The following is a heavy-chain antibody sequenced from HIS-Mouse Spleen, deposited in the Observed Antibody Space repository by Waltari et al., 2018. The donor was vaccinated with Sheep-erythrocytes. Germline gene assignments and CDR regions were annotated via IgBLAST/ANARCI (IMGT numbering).Heavy chain of an antibody. Sequence: EVQLVESGGGLVKPGGSLRLSCAASGFTFSSYSMNWVRQAPGKGLEGVSSISSSSRYIYYADAVKGRFTISRDNAKNSLYLQMNSLRAEDTAVYYCARDRSNYFDYWGQGTLVTVSS. J-gene: IGHJ4*02. CDR2: ISSSSRYI. D-gene: IGHD3-10*01. CDR3: ARDRSNYFDY. CDR1: GFTFSSYS. V-gene: IGHV3-21*01.